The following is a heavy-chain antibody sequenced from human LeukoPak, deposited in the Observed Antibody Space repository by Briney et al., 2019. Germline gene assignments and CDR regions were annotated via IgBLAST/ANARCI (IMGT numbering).Heavy chain of an antibody. CDR2: IHPEGNEK. CDR3: AWGDAFSGDH. Sequence: PGESLRLSCAVAGFSFTNFWMSWVRQAPGRGLEWVANIHPEGNEKYHVESVKGRFTISRDNTKNLLFLQMNGLRVEDTAVYYCAWGDAFSGDHWGQGTLVTVSS. CDR1: GFSFTNFW. D-gene: IGHD3-10*01. J-gene: IGHJ4*02. V-gene: IGHV3-7*04.